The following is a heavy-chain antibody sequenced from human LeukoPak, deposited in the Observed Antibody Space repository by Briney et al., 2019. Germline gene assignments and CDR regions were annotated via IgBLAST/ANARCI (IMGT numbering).Heavy chain of an antibody. J-gene: IGHJ4*02. D-gene: IGHD1-14*01. CDR3: AKDSRYYYVDY. Sequence: GGSLRLSCAASGFTFSSYDMHWVRQAPGKGLEWVAFIRYDGSKEYYADSVKGRFTISRDNSKNTLYLQMNSLKTEDTAVYYCAKDSRYYYVDYWGQGTLVTVSS. V-gene: IGHV3-30*02. CDR1: GFTFSSYD. CDR2: IRYDGSKE.